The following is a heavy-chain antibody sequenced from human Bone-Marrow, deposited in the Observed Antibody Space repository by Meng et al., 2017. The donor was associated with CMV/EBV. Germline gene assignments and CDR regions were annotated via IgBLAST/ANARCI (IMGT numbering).Heavy chain of an antibody. J-gene: IGHJ3*02. V-gene: IGHV3-74*01. CDR3: ARVDTAMGAFDI. CDR2: INSDGSST. D-gene: IGHD5-18*01. CDR1: GFTFSSYW. Sequence: GESLKISCAASGFTFSSYWMHWVRQAPGKGLVWVSRINSDGSSTSYADSVKGRFTISRDNAKNTLYLQMNSLRAEDTAVYYCARVDTAMGAFDIWGQGTMVTVSS.